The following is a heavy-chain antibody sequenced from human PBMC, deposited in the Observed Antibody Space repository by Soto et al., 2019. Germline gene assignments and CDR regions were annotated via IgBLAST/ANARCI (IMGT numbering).Heavy chain of an antibody. D-gene: IGHD3-16*02. CDR3: ARETPITCGGVIVSFYGMDV. Sequence: QVQLQQWGAGLLKPSETLSLTCAVYGGSFSGYYWSWIRQPPGKGLEWIGEINHSGSTNYNPSLKSRVTISVDTSKNQFSLKLSSVTAADTAVYYCARETPITCGGVIVSFYGMDVWGQGTTVTVSS. V-gene: IGHV4-34*01. CDR1: GGSFSGYY. CDR2: INHSGST. J-gene: IGHJ6*02.